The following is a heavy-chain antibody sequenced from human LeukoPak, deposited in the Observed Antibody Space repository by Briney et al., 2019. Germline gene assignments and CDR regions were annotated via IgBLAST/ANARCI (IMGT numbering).Heavy chain of an antibody. V-gene: IGHV4-59*01. Sequence: SETLSLTCTVSGGSISSYYWSWIRQPPGKGLEWIGYISYSGNTNYNPSLKSRVTTSVDTSKNQFSLKLSSVTAADTAVYYCARYSIAAAGRGFDYWGQGTLVTVSS. J-gene: IGHJ4*02. CDR1: GGSISSYY. CDR3: ARYSIAAAGRGFDY. D-gene: IGHD6-13*01. CDR2: ISYSGNT.